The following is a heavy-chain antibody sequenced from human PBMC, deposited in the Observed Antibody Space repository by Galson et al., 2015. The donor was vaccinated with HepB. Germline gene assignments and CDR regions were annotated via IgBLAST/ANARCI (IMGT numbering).Heavy chain of an antibody. V-gene: IGHV3-7*03. D-gene: IGHD3-16*02. CDR3: TTEGRYRSSAGIFEY. CDR2: INQGASEK. CDR1: EFSFSNYW. Sequence: SLRLSCAASEFSFSNYWMTWVRQAPGKGPEWVANINQGASEKYYVDSVKGRFTISRDNAENSLYLQMNSLRAEDTAVYYWTTEGRYRSSAGIFEYWGQGALVTVSS. J-gene: IGHJ4*02.